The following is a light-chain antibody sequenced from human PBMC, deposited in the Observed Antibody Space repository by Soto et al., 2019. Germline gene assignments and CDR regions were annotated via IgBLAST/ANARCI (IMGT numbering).Light chain of an antibody. CDR1: SRDVGGSNS. CDR2: DVS. J-gene: IGLJ2*01. Sequence: QSALTQPASVSGSPGQSITISCTGTSRDVGGSNSVSWYQQHPGKAPKLMISDVSDRPSGVSNRFSGSKSGNTASLTISGLQPEDEGDYYCSSYATSNTLLFGGGTKLTVL. CDR3: SSYATSNTLL. V-gene: IGLV2-14*03.